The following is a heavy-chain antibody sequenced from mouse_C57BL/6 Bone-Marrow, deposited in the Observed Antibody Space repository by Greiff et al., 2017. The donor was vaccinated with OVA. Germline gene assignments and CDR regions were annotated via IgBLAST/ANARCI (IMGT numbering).Heavy chain of an antibody. D-gene: IGHD2-3*01. Sequence: VQLQQPGAELVKPGASVKLSCKASGYTFTSYWMQWVKQRPGQGLEWIGEIDPSDSYTNYNQKFKGKATLTVDTSSSTAYMQLSSLTSEDSAVYYCARGGYYEDYWGQGTTLTVSS. CDR2: IDPSDSYT. CDR1: GYTFTSYW. CDR3: ARGGYYEDY. J-gene: IGHJ2*01. V-gene: IGHV1-50*01.